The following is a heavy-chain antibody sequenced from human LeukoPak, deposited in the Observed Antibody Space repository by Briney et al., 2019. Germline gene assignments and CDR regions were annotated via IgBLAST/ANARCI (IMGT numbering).Heavy chain of an antibody. CDR3: AKVGEGWGVPLYYYYMDV. Sequence: QPGGSLRLSCAASGFTFSSYGMHWVRQAPGKGLEWVAVISYDGSNKYYADSVKGRFTISRDNSKNTLYLQMNSLRAEDTAVYYCAKVGEGWGVPLYYYYMDVWGKGTTVTVSS. D-gene: IGHD3-10*01. J-gene: IGHJ6*03. V-gene: IGHV3-30*18. CDR2: ISYDGSNK. CDR1: GFTFSSYG.